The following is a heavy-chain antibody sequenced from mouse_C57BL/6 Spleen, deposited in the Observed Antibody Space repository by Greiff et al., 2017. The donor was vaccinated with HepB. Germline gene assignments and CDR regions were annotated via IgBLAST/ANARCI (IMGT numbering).Heavy chain of an antibody. CDR2: IDPSDSYT. Sequence: QGQRQQAGAERGRAGAAGRGGGEGSGYTVGGCGRGGVKGWPGQGLEWIGEIDPSDSYTNYNQKFKGKSTLTVDKSSSTAYMQLSSLTSEDSAVYYCARSGYPRAMDYWGQGTSVTVSS. CDR1: GYTVGGCG. V-gene: IGHV1-69*01. J-gene: IGHJ4*01. D-gene: IGHD3-1*01. CDR3: ARSGYPRAMDY.